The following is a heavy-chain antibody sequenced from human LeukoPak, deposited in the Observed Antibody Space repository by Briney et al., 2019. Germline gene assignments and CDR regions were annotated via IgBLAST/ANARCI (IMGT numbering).Heavy chain of an antibody. CDR2: INPNSGGT. V-gene: IGHV1-2*02. Sequence: GASVKVSCKASGYTFTGYYMHWVRQAPGQGLEWMGWINPNSGGTNYAQKFQGRVTMTRDTSISTAYMELSRLRSDDTAVYYFARAPPQARLAEYFQHWGQGTLVTVSS. CDR3: ARAPPQARLAEYFQH. J-gene: IGHJ1*01. CDR1: GYTFTGYY.